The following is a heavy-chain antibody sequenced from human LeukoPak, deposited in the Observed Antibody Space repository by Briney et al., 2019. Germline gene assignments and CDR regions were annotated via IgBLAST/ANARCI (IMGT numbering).Heavy chain of an antibody. V-gene: IGHV2-5*01. Sequence: SGPTLVKPTQTLTLTCTFSGFSLSTSGVGVGWIRQPPGKALEWLALIYWNDDKRYSPSLKSRLTITKDTSKNQVVLTMTNMDPVDTATYYCAHLDYYDSSGYYSNLHNWFDPWGQGTLVTVSS. D-gene: IGHD3-22*01. CDR2: IYWNDDK. CDR3: AHLDYYDSSGYYSNLHNWFDP. CDR1: GFSLSTSGVG. J-gene: IGHJ5*02.